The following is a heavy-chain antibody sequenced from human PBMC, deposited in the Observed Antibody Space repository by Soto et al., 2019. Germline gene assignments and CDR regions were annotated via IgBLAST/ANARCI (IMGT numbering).Heavy chain of an antibody. CDR1: GFTFSGYG. D-gene: IGHD3-10*01. CDR3: ARDEGLGVNYYYYGMDV. J-gene: IGHJ6*02. V-gene: IGHV3-33*01. Sequence: GGSLRLSCAASGFTFSGYGMHWVRQAPGKGLEWVAVIWYDGNNKYYADSVKGRFTISRDNSKNTLYLQMNSLRAEDTAVYYCARDEGLGVNYYYYGMDVWGQGTTVTVSS. CDR2: IWYDGNNK.